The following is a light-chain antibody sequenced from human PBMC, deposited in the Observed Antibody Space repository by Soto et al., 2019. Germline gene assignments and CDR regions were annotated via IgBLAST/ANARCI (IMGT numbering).Light chain of an antibody. CDR2: EVS. CDR1: SSDVGGHNY. J-gene: IGLJ2*01. Sequence: QSALTQPPSASGSPGQSVTISCTGTSSDVGGHNYVSWYQQHPGKAPKLMIYEVSKRPSGVPDRFSGSMSGNTASLTVSGLQAEDEADYYCSSYAASDTLLFGGGTKLTVL. V-gene: IGLV2-8*01. CDR3: SSYAASDTLL.